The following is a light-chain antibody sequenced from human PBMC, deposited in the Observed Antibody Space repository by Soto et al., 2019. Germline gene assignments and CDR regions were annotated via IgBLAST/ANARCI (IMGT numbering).Light chain of an antibody. J-gene: IGLJ2*01. CDR3: SSHTTSGTLVV. V-gene: IGLV2-14*03. CDR1: SSDVGGYNS. Sequence: QSALTQPASVSGSPGQSIAISCTGTSSDVGGYNSVSWYQQHPGKAPRVMIYDVSNRPSGVSNRFSGSKSGNTASLTISGLQPEDEADYYCSSHTTSGTLVVFGGGTKLTFL. CDR2: DVS.